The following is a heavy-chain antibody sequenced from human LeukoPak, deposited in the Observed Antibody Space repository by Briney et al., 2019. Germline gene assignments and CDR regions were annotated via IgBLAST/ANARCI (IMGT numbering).Heavy chain of an antibody. Sequence: ASVKVSCKGSGYTFIRYGISWVRQAPGQGLEWMGWISAYSGSTNYAQKLQGRVSMTTDTSTSTAYMELRSLRSDDTAVYYCARRSNYDSSSYYDHWGQGTLVTVSS. CDR3: ARRSNYDSSSYYDH. V-gene: IGHV1-18*01. J-gene: IGHJ4*02. CDR1: GYTFIRYG. D-gene: IGHD3-22*01. CDR2: ISAYSGST.